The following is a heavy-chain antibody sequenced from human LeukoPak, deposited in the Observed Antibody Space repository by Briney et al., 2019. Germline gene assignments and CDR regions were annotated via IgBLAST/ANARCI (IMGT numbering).Heavy chain of an antibody. CDR1: GYTFTGYY. CDR2: INPNSGGT. CDR3: ARESRGSGSSNGMDV. D-gene: IGHD3-10*01. V-gene: IGHV1-2*04. J-gene: IGHJ6*02. Sequence: ASVKVSCKASGYTFTGYYMHWVRQAPGQGLEWMGWINPNSGGTNYAQKFQGWVTMTRDTSISTAYMELSRLRSDDTAVYYCARESRGSGSSNGMDVWGQGTTVTVSS.